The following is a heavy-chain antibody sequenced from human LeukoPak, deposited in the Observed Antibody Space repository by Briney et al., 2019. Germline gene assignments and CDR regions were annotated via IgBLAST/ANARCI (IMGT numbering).Heavy chain of an antibody. CDR2: IIPIFGTA. Sequence: PVKVSCKASGGTFSSYAISWVRQAPGQGLEWMGGIIPIFGTANYAQKFQGRVTITTDESTSTAYMELSSLRSEDTAVYYCARDNPGGPRSYYYYYMDVWGKGTTVTVSS. J-gene: IGHJ6*03. D-gene: IGHD1-14*01. CDR3: ARDNPGGPRSYYYYYMDV. V-gene: IGHV1-69*05. CDR1: GGTFSSYA.